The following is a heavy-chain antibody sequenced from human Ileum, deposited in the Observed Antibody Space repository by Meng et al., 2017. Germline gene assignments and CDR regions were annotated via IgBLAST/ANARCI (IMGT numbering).Heavy chain of an antibody. V-gene: IGHV4-39*07. J-gene: IGHJ4*02. CDR2: IYYSGST. D-gene: IGHD5-12*01. Sequence: LARLHSEQDLVTPSEPLSPTCPVSGGSNRSSSYCWGWIRQPPGKGLEWIGTIYYSGSTYYSPSLKSRVTISVDTSKNQFSLKLSSVTAADTAVYYCARERADIVASHGDHWGQGTLVTVSS. CDR3: ARERADIVASHGDH. CDR1: GGSNRSSSYC.